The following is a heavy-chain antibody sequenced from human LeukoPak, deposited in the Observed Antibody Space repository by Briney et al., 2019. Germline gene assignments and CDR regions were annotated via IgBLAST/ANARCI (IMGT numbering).Heavy chain of an antibody. CDR2: ISGGGVDT. CDR3: AKGVAGTHDAFDI. D-gene: IGHD6-19*01. J-gene: IGHJ3*02. V-gene: IGHV3-23*01. CDR1: GFTFNNYA. Sequence: PGGSLRLSCAASGFTFNNYAMSWVRQAPGKGLEWVSAISGGGVDTFYADSLKGRFTISRDNSKNTLYLQMNSLRAEDTAVYYCAKGVAGTHDAFDIWGQGTMVTVSS.